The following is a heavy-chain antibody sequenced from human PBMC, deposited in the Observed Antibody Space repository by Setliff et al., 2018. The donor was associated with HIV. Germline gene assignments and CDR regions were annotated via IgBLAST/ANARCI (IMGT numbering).Heavy chain of an antibody. CDR2: IYSSGST. CDR1: GYSISSGYY. Sequence: SETLSLTCAVSGYSISSGYYWSWIRQPAGKGLEWIGRIYSSGSTNYNPSLKSRVTMSVDTSKNQFSLKLSSVTAADTAVYFCARHRARRGSGTYYDDWFDPWGQGTLVTVSS. V-gene: IGHV4-4*07. D-gene: IGHD3-10*01. J-gene: IGHJ5*02. CDR3: ARHRARRGSGTYYDDWFDP.